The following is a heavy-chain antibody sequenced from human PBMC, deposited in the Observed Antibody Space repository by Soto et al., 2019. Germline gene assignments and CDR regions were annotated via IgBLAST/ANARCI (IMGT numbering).Heavy chain of an antibody. CDR3: ARQIYDSDTGPNFQYYFDS. Sequence: GESLKISCKGSGYSFAGYWITWVRQKPGKGLEWMGRIDPSDSQTYYSPSFRGHVTISVTRSITTVFLQWSSLRASDTAMYYCARQIYDSDTGPNFQYYFDSWGQGTPGTVSS. D-gene: IGHD3-22*01. J-gene: IGHJ4*02. CDR2: IDPSDSQT. V-gene: IGHV5-10-1*01. CDR1: GYSFAGYW.